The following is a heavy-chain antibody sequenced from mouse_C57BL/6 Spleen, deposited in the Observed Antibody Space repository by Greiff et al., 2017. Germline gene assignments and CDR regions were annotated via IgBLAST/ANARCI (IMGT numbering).Heavy chain of an antibody. CDR2: IYPRSGNT. CDR1: GYTFTSYG. J-gene: IGHJ2*01. CDR3: ASKSSRPLDY. V-gene: IGHV1-81*01. Sequence: QVQLKESGAELARPGASVKLSCKASGYTFTSYGISWVKQRTGQGLEWIGEIYPRSGNTYYNEKFKGKATLTADKSSSTAYMELRSLTSEDSAVYFCASKSSRPLDYWGQGTTLTVSS.